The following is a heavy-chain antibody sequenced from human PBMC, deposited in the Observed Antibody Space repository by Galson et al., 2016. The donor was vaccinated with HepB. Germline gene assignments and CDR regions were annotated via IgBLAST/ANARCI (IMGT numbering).Heavy chain of an antibody. Sequence: PALVKPTQTLTLTCTFSGFSLTASGMCVSWIRQPPGKALEWLALIDWDDDKYYDTSLKTRLTISRDTSKNLVVLRMTNMDPEDTATYYCARMVSGSYPGSFDYWGQGISVSVSS. V-gene: IGHV2-70*13. CDR3: ARMVSGSYPGSFDY. J-gene: IGHJ4*02. CDR1: GFSLTASGMC. CDR2: IDWDDDK. D-gene: IGHD1-26*01.